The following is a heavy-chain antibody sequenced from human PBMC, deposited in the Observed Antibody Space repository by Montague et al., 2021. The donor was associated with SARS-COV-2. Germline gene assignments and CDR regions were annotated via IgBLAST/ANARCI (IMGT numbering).Heavy chain of an antibody. Sequence: SETLSLTCAVDSGPFSAYYWSWIRQPPGKGLEWIGEINHSGHTKYNPSLKSRVTISLDTSNNPFSLKLSSVTAADTAVYYCARGLQRVVPGDLGVGRYYYYKGGDDWGKGTTVTVSS. J-gene: IGHJ6*04. CDR3: ARGLQRVVPGDLGVGRYYYYKGGDD. CDR1: SGPFSAYY. D-gene: IGHD2-2*01. V-gene: IGHV4-34*01. CDR2: INHSGHT.